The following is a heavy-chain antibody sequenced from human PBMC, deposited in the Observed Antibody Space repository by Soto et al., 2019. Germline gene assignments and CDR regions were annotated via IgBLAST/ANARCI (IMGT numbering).Heavy chain of an antibody. J-gene: IGHJ3*02. CDR2: IKPSGGST. CDR3: ARRYYAMGPDAFDI. D-gene: IGHD2-8*01. CDR1: RFTFTCYE. Sequence: SSVKDSGTASRFTFTCYEMNWVRQAPGQGLEWMGIIKPSGGSTSYAQKFQGRVTMTRDTSTSTVYMELSNLRSKDTDVYYWARRYYAMGPDAFDIWCQGTKVSVS. V-gene: IGHV1-46*01.